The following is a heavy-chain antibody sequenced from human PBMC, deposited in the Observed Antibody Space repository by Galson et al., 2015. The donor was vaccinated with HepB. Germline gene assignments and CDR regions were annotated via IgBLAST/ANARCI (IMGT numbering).Heavy chain of an antibody. CDR3: AKDPGEESGWSLGY. J-gene: IGHJ4*02. D-gene: IGHD6-19*01. CDR2: ISGSGGST. V-gene: IGHV3-23*01. Sequence: SLRLSCAASGFTFSSYAMSWVRQAPGKGLEWVSAISGSGGSTYYADSVKGRFTISRDNPKNTLYLQMNSLRAEDTAVYYCAKDPGEESGWSLGYWGQGTLVTVSS. CDR1: GFTFSSYA.